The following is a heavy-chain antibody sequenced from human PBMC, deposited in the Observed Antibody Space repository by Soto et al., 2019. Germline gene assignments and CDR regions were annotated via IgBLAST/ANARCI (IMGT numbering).Heavy chain of an antibody. CDR1: GFIFSDYW. CDR2: VNSDGSGT. J-gene: IGHJ5*02. D-gene: IGHD2-15*01. CDR3: ARIVGFCSGGTCRSDP. V-gene: IGHV3-74*01. Sequence: GGSLRLSCAASGFIFSDYWMQWVRQAPGEGLVWVSRVNSDGSGTTYADSVKGRFTISRDNAKDTLYLQMNSLRAEDTAVYYCARIVGFCSGGTCRSDPWGQGTLVTVSS.